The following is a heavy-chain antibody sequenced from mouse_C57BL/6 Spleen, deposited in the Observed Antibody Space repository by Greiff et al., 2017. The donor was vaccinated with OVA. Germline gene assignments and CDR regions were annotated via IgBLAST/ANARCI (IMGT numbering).Heavy chain of an antibody. J-gene: IGHJ4*01. Sequence: QVQLQQPGAELVKPGASVKLSCKASGYTFTSYWMHWVKQRPGQGLEWIGMIHPTSGSTNYNEKFKSKATLTVDKSSSTAYMQLSSLTSEDSAVYYCARGGYRDYAMDYWGQGTSVTVSS. CDR1: GYTFTSYW. V-gene: IGHV1-64*01. D-gene: IGHD2-2*01. CDR3: ARGGYRDYAMDY. CDR2: IHPTSGST.